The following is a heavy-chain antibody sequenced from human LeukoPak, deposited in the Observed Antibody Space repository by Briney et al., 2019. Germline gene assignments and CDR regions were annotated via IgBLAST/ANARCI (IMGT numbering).Heavy chain of an antibody. J-gene: IGHJ6*03. V-gene: IGHV3-73*01. D-gene: IGHD5-18*01. CDR3: TREYTAMDKYYYYYYMDV. Sequence: PGGSLRLSCAASGFTFSGSAMHWVRQASGKGLEWVGRIRSKANSYATAYAASVKCRFTISRDDSKNTAYLQMNSLKTEDTAVYYCTREYTAMDKYYYYYYMDVWGKGTTVTVSS. CDR2: IRSKANSYAT. CDR1: GFTFSGSA.